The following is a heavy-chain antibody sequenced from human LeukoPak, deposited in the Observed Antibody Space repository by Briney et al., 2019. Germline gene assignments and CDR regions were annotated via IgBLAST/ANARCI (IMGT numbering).Heavy chain of an antibody. Sequence: SETLSLTCVVYGGSFSGYYWSWIRQPPGKGLEWIGEINHSGSTNYNPSLKSRVTVSVDTSKNQFSLKLSSVTAADTAVYYCARLCGGSCYRLDYWGQGTLVTVSS. V-gene: IGHV4-34*01. CDR3: ARLCGGSCYRLDY. D-gene: IGHD2-15*01. CDR1: GGSFSGYY. J-gene: IGHJ4*02. CDR2: INHSGST.